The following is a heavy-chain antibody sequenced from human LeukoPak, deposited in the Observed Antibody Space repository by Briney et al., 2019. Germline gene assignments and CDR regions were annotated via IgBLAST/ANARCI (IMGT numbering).Heavy chain of an antibody. D-gene: IGHD4-17*01. CDR3: ARGIESYGDYGY. J-gene: IGHJ4*02. V-gene: IGHV4-59*01. Sequence: PSETLSLTCTVSGGSIRGSYWRWIRQPPGKGLEWIAYMYNSGSTNYNPSLKSRVTISIDTSKNQFSLKLSSLTAADTAIYYCARGIESYGDYGYWGQGILVTVSS. CDR1: GGSIRGSY. CDR2: MYNSGST.